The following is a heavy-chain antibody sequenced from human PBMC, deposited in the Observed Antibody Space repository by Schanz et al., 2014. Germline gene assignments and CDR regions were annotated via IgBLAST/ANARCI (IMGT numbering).Heavy chain of an antibody. V-gene: IGHV1-18*01. J-gene: IGHJ4*02. CDR1: GDTFSNYR. D-gene: IGHD7-27*01. CDR2: ISDGNGNR. Sequence: KVSCTASGDTFSNYRISCVRQAPGQWLEWMRWISDGNGNRNYAQKLQGRVTMITDTYTSTAYMELRSLRSDDTAVYYCAVLEEAGDPNLEYCGEGTLVTVSS. CDR3: AVLEEAGDPNLEY.